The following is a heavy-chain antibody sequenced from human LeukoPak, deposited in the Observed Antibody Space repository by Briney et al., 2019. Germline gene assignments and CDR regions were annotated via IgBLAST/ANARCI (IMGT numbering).Heavy chain of an antibody. V-gene: IGHV3-9*01. D-gene: IGHD2-8*01. CDR1: GFTFDDYA. Sequence: PGGSLRLSCAASGFTFDDYAMHWVRQAPGKGLEWVSGISWNSGSIGYADSVKGRFTISRDNAKNSLHLQMNSLRAEDTALYYCAKEGYCTNGVCYQLSYYFDYWGQGTLVTVSS. CDR2: ISWNSGSI. J-gene: IGHJ4*02. CDR3: AKEGYCTNGVCYQLSYYFDY.